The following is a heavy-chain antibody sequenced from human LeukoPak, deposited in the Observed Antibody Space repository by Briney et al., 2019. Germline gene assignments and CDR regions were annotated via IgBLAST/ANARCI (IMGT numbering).Heavy chain of an antibody. CDR3: ARDLSSPGPNY. D-gene: IGHD7-27*01. CDR1: GYTFTSYA. CDR2: INAGNGNT. J-gene: IGHJ4*02. Sequence: ASVKVSCTASGYTFTSYAMHWVRQAPGQRLEWMGWINAGNGNTKYSQKFQGRVTITRDTSASTAYMELSSLRSEGTAVYYCARDLSSPGPNYWGQGTLVTVSS. V-gene: IGHV1-3*01.